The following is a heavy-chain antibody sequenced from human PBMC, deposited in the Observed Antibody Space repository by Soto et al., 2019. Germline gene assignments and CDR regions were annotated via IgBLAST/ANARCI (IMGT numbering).Heavy chain of an antibody. D-gene: IGHD1-20*01. CDR3: ARGGYNWNDVTDY. Sequence: QVQLQESGPGLVKPSETLSLTCIVSGGSISNYYWSWIRQPPGKGLEWIGYIYYRGSTNYNPSLKSRVTISVDTSKNQFSLKLSSVTAADTAVYYCARGGYNWNDVTDYWCQGTLVTASS. CDR1: GGSISNYY. J-gene: IGHJ4*02. V-gene: IGHV4-59*01. CDR2: IYYRGST.